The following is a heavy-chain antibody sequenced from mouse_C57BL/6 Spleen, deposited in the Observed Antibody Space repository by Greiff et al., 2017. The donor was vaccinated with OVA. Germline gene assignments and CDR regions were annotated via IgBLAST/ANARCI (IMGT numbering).Heavy chain of an antibody. CDR1: GYTFTSYW. D-gene: IGHD4-1*01. V-gene: IGHV1-52*01. CDR3: ARRGLTGTGGFDY. Sequence: VQLQQPGAELVRPGSSVKLSCKASGYTFTSYWMHWVKQRPIQGLEWIGNIDPSDSETHYNQKFKDKATLTVDKSSSTAYMQLSSLTSEDSAVYYCARRGLTGTGGFDYWGQGTTLTVSS. J-gene: IGHJ2*01. CDR2: IDPSDSET.